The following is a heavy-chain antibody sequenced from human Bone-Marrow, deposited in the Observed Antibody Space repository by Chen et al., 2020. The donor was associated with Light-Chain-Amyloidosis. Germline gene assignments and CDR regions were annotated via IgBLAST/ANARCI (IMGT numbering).Heavy chain of an antibody. CDR3: AKSRQQWLVRDAFDI. D-gene: IGHD6-19*01. CDR2: ISASSGGT. V-gene: IGHV1-2*02. CDR1: GHSLNGYY. J-gene: IGHJ3*02. Sequence: QGPLVQSGAEVKKPGASVRVSCRASGHSLNGYYIHWVRQAPGQGLEWMGWISASSGGTDYTQKLQGRVTMTRDTSITTAYMELRSLRFDDTAIYYCAKSRQQWLVRDAFDIWGQGTMLTVSS.